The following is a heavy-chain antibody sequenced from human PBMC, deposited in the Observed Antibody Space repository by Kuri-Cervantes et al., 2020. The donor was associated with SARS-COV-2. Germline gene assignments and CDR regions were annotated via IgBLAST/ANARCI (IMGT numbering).Heavy chain of an antibody. V-gene: IGHV4-59*08. CDR1: GGSISSYY. CDR3: ARVGVYCSSTSCYPNWFDP. Sequence: SETLSLTCTVSGGSISSYYWSWIRQPPGKGLEWIGYIYYSGSTNYNPSLKSRVTISVDTSKNQFSLKLSSVTAADKAVYYCARVGVYCSSTSCYPNWFDPWGQGTLVTVSS. J-gene: IGHJ5*02. D-gene: IGHD2-2*01. CDR2: IYYSGST.